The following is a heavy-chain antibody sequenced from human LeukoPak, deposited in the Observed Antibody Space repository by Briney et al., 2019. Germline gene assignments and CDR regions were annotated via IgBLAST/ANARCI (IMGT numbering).Heavy chain of an antibody. Sequence: ASVRVSCKASGYTFTKYGITWVRQAPGQGLEWMGWISTYNGNTNYAQKLQGRVTMTTDTSTSTAYMELRSLISDDAAVYYCARGDDYGDYWGLYWGQGTLVTVSS. D-gene: IGHD4-17*01. J-gene: IGHJ4*02. CDR3: ARGDDYGDYWGLY. CDR2: ISTYNGNT. V-gene: IGHV1-18*01. CDR1: GYTFTKYG.